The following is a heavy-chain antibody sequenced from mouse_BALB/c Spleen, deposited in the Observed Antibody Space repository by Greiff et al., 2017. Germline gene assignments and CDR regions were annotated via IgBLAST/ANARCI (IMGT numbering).Heavy chain of an antibody. J-gene: IGHJ2*01. D-gene: IGHD2-14*01. V-gene: IGHV5-17*02. CDR3: AREGYPFDY. Sequence: EVMLVESGGGLVPPGGSRTLPCAASGFTFSSFGMHWVRQAPEKGLEWVAYISSGSSTIYYADTVKGRFTISRDTPKNTLFLQMTSLRSEDTAMYYCAREGYPFDYWGQGTTLTVSS. CDR2: ISSGSSTI. CDR1: GFTFSSFG.